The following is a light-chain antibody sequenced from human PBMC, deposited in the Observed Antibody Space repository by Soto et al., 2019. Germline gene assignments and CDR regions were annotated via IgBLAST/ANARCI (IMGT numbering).Light chain of an antibody. CDR3: QQSYSSPWT. CDR2: SAS. Sequence: DIQMTQSPSSLSASVGDRVTLTCRASQSISRNLIWYQQKPREAPKLLIYSASSLQGGVPSRFSGSGSGTHFTLTISSLHPEDFATYYCQQSYSSPWTFGQGTKVE. CDR1: QSISRN. V-gene: IGKV1-39*01. J-gene: IGKJ1*01.